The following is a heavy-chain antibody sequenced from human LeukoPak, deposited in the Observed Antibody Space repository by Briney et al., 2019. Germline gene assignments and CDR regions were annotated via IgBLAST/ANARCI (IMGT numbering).Heavy chain of an antibody. J-gene: IGHJ5*02. Sequence: SETLSLTCTVSGGSIISYYWSWIWQPAGKGLEWIGRIYTSGSTNYNPSLKSRVTMSVDTSKNQFSLKLSSATAADTAVYYCARESGHWKWSQYNWFDPWGQGTLVTVSS. CDR2: IYTSGST. CDR3: ARESGHWKWSQYNWFDP. D-gene: IGHD1-1*01. V-gene: IGHV4-4*07. CDR1: GGSIISYY.